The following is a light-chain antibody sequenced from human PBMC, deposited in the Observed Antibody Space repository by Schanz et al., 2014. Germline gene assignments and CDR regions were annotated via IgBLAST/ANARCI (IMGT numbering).Light chain of an antibody. J-gene: IGKJ2*01. V-gene: IGKV3-20*01. CDR2: GAS. CDR1: QTVSSSY. Sequence: ETVLTQSPGALSLSPGERATLSCRASQTVSSSYLAWYQQKPGQAPRLLIYGASSRATGIPDRFSGSGSVTDFTLTISTLEPEDFAVYYCQQYGSSPPYTFGQGTKLEIK. CDR3: QQYGSSPPYT.